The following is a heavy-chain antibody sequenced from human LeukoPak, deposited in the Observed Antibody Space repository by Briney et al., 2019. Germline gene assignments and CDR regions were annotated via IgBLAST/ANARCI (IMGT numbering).Heavy chain of an antibody. V-gene: IGHV1-24*01. CDR2: FDPEDGET. Sequence: ASVKVSCKISGYTLTELSMHWVRQAPGKGLEWMGGFDPEDGETIYAQKFQGRVTMTEDTSTDTAYMELSSLRSEDTAVYYCATGGGRYSSGWYGGPMDVWGKGTTVTVSS. D-gene: IGHD6-19*01. CDR3: ATGGGRYSSGWYGGPMDV. CDR1: GYTLTELS. J-gene: IGHJ6*03.